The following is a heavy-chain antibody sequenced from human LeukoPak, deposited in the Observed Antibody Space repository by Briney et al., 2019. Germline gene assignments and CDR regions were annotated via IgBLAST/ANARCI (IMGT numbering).Heavy chain of an antibody. Sequence: GEPLKLSCKGSGYKFTDYWIAWVRQVPGKGLEWMGIFYPSNSETRYSPSFQGQVTISADKSISTGYLQWSSLKASDTAMYFCARHRYSGSDTQGFDYWGQGTLVTVSS. CDR1: GYKFTDYW. V-gene: IGHV5-51*01. D-gene: IGHD5-12*01. CDR2: FYPSNSET. J-gene: IGHJ4*02. CDR3: ARHRYSGSDTQGFDY.